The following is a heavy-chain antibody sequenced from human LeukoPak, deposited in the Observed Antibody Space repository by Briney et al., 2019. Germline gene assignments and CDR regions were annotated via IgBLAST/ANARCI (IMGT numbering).Heavy chain of an antibody. D-gene: IGHD1-26*01. CDR2: IYYSGST. CDR3: ARGMGATTWFDP. V-gene: IGHV4-39*07. J-gene: IGHJ5*02. CDR1: GGSISSSSYY. Sequence: ETLSLTCTVSGGSISSSSYYWGWIRQPPGKGLEWIGSIYYSGSTYYNPSLKSRVTISVDTSKNQFSLKLSSVTAADTAVYYCARGMGATTWFDPWGQGTLVTVSS.